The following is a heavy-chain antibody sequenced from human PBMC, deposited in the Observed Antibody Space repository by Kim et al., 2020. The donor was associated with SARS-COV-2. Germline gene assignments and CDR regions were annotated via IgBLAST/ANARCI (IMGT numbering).Heavy chain of an antibody. CDR3: AKDDTTDPHYDILTGYRGTYYYYYGMDV. D-gene: IGHD3-9*01. V-gene: IGHV3-33*06. Sequence: GGSLRLSCAASGFTFSSYGMHWVRQAPGKGLEWVAVIWYDGSNKYYADSVKGRFTISRDNSKNTLYLQMNSLRAEDTAVYYCAKDDTTDPHYDILTGYRGTYYYYYGMDVWGQGTTVTVSS. J-gene: IGHJ6*02. CDR2: IWYDGSNK. CDR1: GFTFSSYG.